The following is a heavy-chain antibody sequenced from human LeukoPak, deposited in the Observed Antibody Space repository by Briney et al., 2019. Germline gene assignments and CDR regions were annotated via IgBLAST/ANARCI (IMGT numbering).Heavy chain of an antibody. CDR2: INSDGSST. Sequence: GGSLRLSCAASGFTFSSYWMHWVRQAPGKGLAWVSRINSDGSSTSYADSVKGRLTISRDNAKNTLYLQMNSLRAEDTAVYYCARVNNYYDSSGYRIWGQGTLVTVSS. D-gene: IGHD3-22*01. V-gene: IGHV3-74*01. J-gene: IGHJ4*02. CDR3: ARVNNYYDSSGYRI. CDR1: GFTFSSYW.